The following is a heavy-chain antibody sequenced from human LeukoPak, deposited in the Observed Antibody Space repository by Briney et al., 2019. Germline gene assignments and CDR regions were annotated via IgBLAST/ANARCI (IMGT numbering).Heavy chain of an antibody. CDR2: IETSGST. D-gene: IGHD2-8*01. J-gene: IGHJ5*02. Sequence: PSETLSLTCTVSGASISSGGYFGRWGRQPAGTGVEWIGRIETSGSTNYNPSLKSRVTISVDTSKNQFSLKLRSVTAADTAVYYCARALCINGICEWFDPWGQGTLVTVSS. V-gene: IGHV4-61*02. CDR3: ARALCINGICEWFDP. CDR1: GASISSGGYF.